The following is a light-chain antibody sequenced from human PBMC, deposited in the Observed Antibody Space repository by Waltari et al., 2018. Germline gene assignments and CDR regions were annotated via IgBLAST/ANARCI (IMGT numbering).Light chain of an antibody. CDR2: GES. CDR1: QTFSSSY. V-gene: IGKV3-20*01. Sequence: EIVLTQSPGTLSLSPGERATLSCRASQTFSSSYLAWYQQKPGQAPRLLIYGESPRPAGCPVRFSGSGSGTDFTLTISRLEPEDVAVYYCQHYGTSPPLTFGGGTKVEIK. J-gene: IGKJ4*01. CDR3: QHYGTSPPLT.